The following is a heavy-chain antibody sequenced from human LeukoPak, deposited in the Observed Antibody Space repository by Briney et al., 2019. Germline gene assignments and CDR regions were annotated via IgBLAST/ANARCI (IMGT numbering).Heavy chain of an antibody. Sequence: GGSVSLSLPAARLTVARECRYRVCQPPGKGLVWVSRVDHAGSGTAYADSVTGRFTISRDNAKNTVYLQMNSLRAKDTAVYDCATDLGWGQGTLVIVSS. CDR3: ATDLG. CDR1: RLTVAREC. V-gene: IGHV3-74*01. CDR2: VDHAGSGT. J-gene: IGHJ4*02. D-gene: IGHD4-17*01.